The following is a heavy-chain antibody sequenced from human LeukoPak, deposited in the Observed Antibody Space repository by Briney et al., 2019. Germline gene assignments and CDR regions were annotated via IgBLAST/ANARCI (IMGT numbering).Heavy chain of an antibody. D-gene: IGHD3-10*01. J-gene: IGHJ4*02. V-gene: IGHV3-74*03. Sequence: LPGGSLRLSCAASGFTFSNYWVHWVRQAPGKGLVWVSRINRDGSTTKYADSVKGRFTVSRDNAKNTLNLQMNSLRAEDTAVYYCARDKKSGESSEIDYWGQGTLVTVSS. CDR2: INRDGSTT. CDR1: GFTFSNYW. CDR3: ARDKKSGESSEIDY.